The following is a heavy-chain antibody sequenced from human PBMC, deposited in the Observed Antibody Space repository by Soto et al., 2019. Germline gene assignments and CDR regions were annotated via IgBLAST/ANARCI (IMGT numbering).Heavy chain of an antibody. V-gene: IGHV1-18*01. CDR2: ISAYNGNT. CDR3: ARLVRGVIAAAGSLGWFDP. J-gene: IGHJ5*02. Sequence: ASVKVSCKASGYTFTTYGITWVRQAPGQGLEWMGWISAYNGNTNYAQKLQGRVTMTTDTSTSTAYMELRSLRSDDTAVYYCARLVRGVIAAAGSLGWFDPWGQGTLVTV. D-gene: IGHD6-13*01. CDR1: GYTFTTYG.